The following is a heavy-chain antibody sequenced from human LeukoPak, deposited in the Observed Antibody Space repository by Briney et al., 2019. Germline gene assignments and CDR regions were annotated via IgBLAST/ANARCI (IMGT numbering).Heavy chain of an antibody. D-gene: IGHD1-26*01. Sequence: PGGSLRLSCAASGFTFSSYSMNWVRQAPGKGLEWVSSISSSSSYIYYADSVEGRFTISRDNAKNSLYLQMNSLRAEDTAVYYCARVVGATASAVDYWGQGTLVTVSS. CDR3: ARVVGATASAVDY. CDR1: GFTFSSYS. V-gene: IGHV3-21*01. J-gene: IGHJ4*02. CDR2: ISSSSSYI.